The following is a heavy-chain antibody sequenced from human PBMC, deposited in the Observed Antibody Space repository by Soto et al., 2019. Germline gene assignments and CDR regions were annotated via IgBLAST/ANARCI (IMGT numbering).Heavy chain of an antibody. CDR2: IIPILGIA. V-gene: IGHV1-69*08. CDR3: ARDLYSSSSPNDY. J-gene: IGHJ4*02. D-gene: IGHD6-6*01. CDR1: GGTFSSYT. Sequence: QVQLVQSGAEVKKPGSSVKVSCKASGGTFSSYTISWVRQAPGQGLEWMGRIIPILGIANCAQKFQGRVTITADKSTSTAYMELSSLRSEDTAVYYCARDLYSSSSPNDYWGQGTLVTVSS.